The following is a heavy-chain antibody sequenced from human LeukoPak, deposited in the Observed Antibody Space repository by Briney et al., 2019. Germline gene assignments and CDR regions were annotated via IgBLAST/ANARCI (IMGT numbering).Heavy chain of an antibody. CDR2: INNDGSST. CDR3: ARESPSGSDAFDF. CDR1: GFTFSDYW. Sequence: PGGSLRLSCAASGFTFSDYWMHWVPQAPGKGLVWVSRINNDGSSTSNADSVKGRFTFSRDNAKNTLYLQMNSLKAEDTAVYYCARESPSGSDAFDFWGQGTMVTVSS. D-gene: IGHD3-22*01. V-gene: IGHV3-74*01. J-gene: IGHJ3*01.